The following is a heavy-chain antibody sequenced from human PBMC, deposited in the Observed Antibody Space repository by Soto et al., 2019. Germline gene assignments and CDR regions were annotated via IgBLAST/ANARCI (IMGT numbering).Heavy chain of an antibody. CDR1: GGSFSGYY. CDR3: ARVRDWFDP. Sequence: SETLSLTCAVYGGSFSGYYWNWIRQPPGKGLEWIGEIDHSGYTNYNPSLKSRVTISVDTAKNQFSLRLTSVTAADTAVYYCARVRDWFDPWGQGTLVTVSS. J-gene: IGHJ5*02. V-gene: IGHV4-34*01. CDR2: IDHSGYT.